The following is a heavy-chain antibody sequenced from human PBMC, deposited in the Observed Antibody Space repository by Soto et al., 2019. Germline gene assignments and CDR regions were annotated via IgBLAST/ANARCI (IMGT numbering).Heavy chain of an antibody. CDR2: IYHSGST. J-gene: IGHJ6*02. D-gene: IGHD3-3*01. CDR3: ARDVNYDFWSGPRYGMDV. CDR1: GGSISSSNW. Sequence: SETLSLTCAVSGGSISSSNWWSWVRQPPGKGLEWIGEIYHSGSTNYNPSLKSRVTISVDKSKNQFSLKLSSVTAADTAVYYCARDVNYDFWSGPRYGMDVWGQGTTVTVSS. V-gene: IGHV4-4*02.